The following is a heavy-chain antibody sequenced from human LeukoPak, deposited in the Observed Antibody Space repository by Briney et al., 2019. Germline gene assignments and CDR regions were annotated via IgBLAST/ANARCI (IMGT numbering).Heavy chain of an antibody. CDR3: ARQVGGSDY. CDR2: INPNSGGT. D-gene: IGHD2-15*01. J-gene: IGHJ4*02. V-gene: IGHV1-2*06. CDR1: GYTFTDYY. Sequence: ASVKVSCKASGYTFTDYYMHWVRQAPGQGLEWMGRINPNSGGTNYAQKFQDRVTMTRDTSIGTAYMELSRLTSDDTAVYYCARQVGGSDYWGQGTLVTVSS.